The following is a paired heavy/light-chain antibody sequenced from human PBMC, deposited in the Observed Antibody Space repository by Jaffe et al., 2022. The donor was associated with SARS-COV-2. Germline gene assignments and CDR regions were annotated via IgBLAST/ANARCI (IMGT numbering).Heavy chain of an antibody. CDR2: IKEDGTEK. V-gene: IGHV3-7*03. D-gene: IGHD5-18*01. CDR1: EFTFSSHW. CDR3: ATGQYSHGY. Sequence: EVQLVESGGGLVQPGGSLRVSCAVSEFTFSSHWMSWVRQAPGKGLEWVAKIKEDGTEKYYVDSVKGRFTISRDNAKNSLYLQMNSLRAEDTAVYYCATGQYSHGYWGQGTLVTVSS. J-gene: IGHJ4*02.
Light chain of an antibody. Sequence: QSALTQPASVSGSPGQSITISCTGTNSDIGGYYFVSWYQQHPGKAPKLMIYEGNKRPSGVSNRFSASKSGNTASLTISGLQAEDEADYYCCSFASSNTLVFGGGTKLTVL. CDR2: EGN. CDR1: NSDIGGYYF. V-gene: IGLV2-14*01. J-gene: IGLJ3*02. CDR3: CSFASSNTLV.